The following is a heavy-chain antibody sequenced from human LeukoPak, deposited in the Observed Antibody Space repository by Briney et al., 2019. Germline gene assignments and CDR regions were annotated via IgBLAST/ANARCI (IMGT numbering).Heavy chain of an antibody. Sequence: GGSLRLSCSASGFTFSNYAMHWVRQAPGKGLEYVSAISSNGGSTYYADFVKGRFTILRDNSKDNLYLQMSSLRAEHSAVYHCTLPRELAGYDISTGYYRAPQDSYGMDVWGKGTTVTVSS. D-gene: IGHD3-9*01. CDR3: TLPRELAGYDISTGYYRAPQDSYGMDV. CDR1: GFTFSNYA. V-gene: IGHV3-64D*06. J-gene: IGHJ6*04. CDR2: ISSNGGST.